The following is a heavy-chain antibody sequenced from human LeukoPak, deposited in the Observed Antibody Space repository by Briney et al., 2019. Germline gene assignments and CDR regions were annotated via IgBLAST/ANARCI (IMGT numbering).Heavy chain of an antibody. D-gene: IGHD3-22*01. CDR1: GYTLTELS. Sequence: ASVKVSCKVSGYTLTELSMHWVRQAPGKGLEWMGGYDPADGETIYAQKFQGRVTMTEDTSTDTAYMELRSLRSEDTAVYYCATQLSSGWPLRHLPFDYWGQGTLVTVSS. CDR3: ATQLSSGWPLRHLPFDY. CDR2: YDPADGET. J-gene: IGHJ4*02. V-gene: IGHV1-24*01.